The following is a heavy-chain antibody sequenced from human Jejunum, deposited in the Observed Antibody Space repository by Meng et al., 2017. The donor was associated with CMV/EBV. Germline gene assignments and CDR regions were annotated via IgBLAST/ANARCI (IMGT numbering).Heavy chain of an antibody. Sequence: SNYYMSWIRQPPGRGLEWIASIYYGGSTYYSPSLKSRVTISVDTSKNQFSLSLSSVTAADTAVYYCARDRVHFSDDYYYYGMDVWGLGTTVTVSS. V-gene: IGHV4-39*07. CDR1: SNYY. D-gene: IGHD1-1*01. J-gene: IGHJ6*02. CDR3: ARDRVHFSDDYYYYGMDV. CDR2: IYYGGST.